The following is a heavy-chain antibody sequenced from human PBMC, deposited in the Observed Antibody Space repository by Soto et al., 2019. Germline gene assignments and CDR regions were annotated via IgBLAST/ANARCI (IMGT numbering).Heavy chain of an antibody. D-gene: IGHD3-3*01. CDR1: GGSISSGGYS. Sequence: QLQLQESDSGLVKPSQTLSLTCAVSGGSISSGGYSWSWIRQPPGKGLEWIGYIYHSGSTYYNPSXXXRXXISVDRSKNQFSLKLSSVTAADTAVYYCAAGAIFGVVPLDYWGQGTLVTVSS. CDR2: IYHSGST. V-gene: IGHV4-30-2*01. CDR3: AAGAIFGVVPLDY. J-gene: IGHJ4*02.